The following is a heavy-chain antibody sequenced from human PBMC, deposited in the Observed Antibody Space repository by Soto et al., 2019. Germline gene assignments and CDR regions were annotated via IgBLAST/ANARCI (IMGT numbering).Heavy chain of an antibody. D-gene: IGHD3-10*01. CDR3: AKEVLLWFGDRNPWYNWFDP. CDR1: GFTFSSYG. Sequence: GGSLRLSCAASGFTFSSYGMHWVRQAPGKGLEWVAVISYDGSNKYYADSVKGRFTISRDNSKNTLYLQMNSLRAEDTAVYYCAKEVLLWFGDRNPWYNWFDPWGQGTLVTVSS. V-gene: IGHV3-30*18. CDR2: ISYDGSNK. J-gene: IGHJ5*02.